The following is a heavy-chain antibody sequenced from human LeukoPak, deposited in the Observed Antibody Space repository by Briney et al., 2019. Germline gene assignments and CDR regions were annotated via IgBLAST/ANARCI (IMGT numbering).Heavy chain of an antibody. CDR3: ARARHSSGWYNWFDP. CDR2: INPNSGGT. Sequence: GASVKVSCKASGYTFTGYYMHWVRQAPGQGLEWMGWINPNSGGTNYAQKFQGRVTMTRDTSISTAYMELSRLRSDDTAVYYCARARHSSGWYNWFDPWGQGTLVTVSS. D-gene: IGHD6-19*01. V-gene: IGHV1-2*02. CDR1: GYTFTGYY. J-gene: IGHJ5*02.